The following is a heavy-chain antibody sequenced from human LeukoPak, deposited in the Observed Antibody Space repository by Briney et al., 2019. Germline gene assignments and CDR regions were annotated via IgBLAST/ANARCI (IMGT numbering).Heavy chain of an antibody. V-gene: IGHV4-61*08. CDR3: ARDSSGSYSSNFDY. Sequence: PSQTLSLTCTVSGDSITTGGYYWSCIRQPPGKGLECIGYIYYSGSTNYNPSLKSRVTISVDTSKNQFSLKLSSVTAADTAVYYCARDSSGSYSSNFDYWGQGTLVTVSS. D-gene: IGHD1-26*01. CDR1: GDSITTGGYY. CDR2: IYYSGST. J-gene: IGHJ4*02.